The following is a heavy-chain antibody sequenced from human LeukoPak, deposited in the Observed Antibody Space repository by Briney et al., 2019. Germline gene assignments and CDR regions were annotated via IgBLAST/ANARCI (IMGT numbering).Heavy chain of an antibody. J-gene: IGHJ4*02. D-gene: IGHD5-12*01. CDR1: GFTFSTYE. CDR3: ARDQVATSL. CDR2: ISSSGSTI. V-gene: IGHV3-48*03. Sequence: GGSLRFSCAASGFTFSTYEMTWVRQSPGKGLEWVSYISSSGSTIYYADSVKGRFTISRDNSKNTLYLQMNSLRAEDTAVYYCARDQVATSLWGQGTLVTVSS.